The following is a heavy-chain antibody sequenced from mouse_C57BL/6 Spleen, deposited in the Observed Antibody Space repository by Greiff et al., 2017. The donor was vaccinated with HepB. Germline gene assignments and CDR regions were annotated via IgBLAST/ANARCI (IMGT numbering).Heavy chain of an antibody. J-gene: IGHJ2*01. V-gene: IGHV3-6*01. CDR2: ISYDGSN. Sequence: EVQVVESGPGLVKPSQSLSLTCSVTGYSITSGYYWNWIRQFPGNKLEWMGYISYDGSNNYNPSLKNRISITRDTSKNQFFLKLNSVTTEDTATYYCASGQLRPPHFDYWGQGTTLTVSS. CDR3: ASGQLRPPHFDY. CDR1: GYSITSGYY. D-gene: IGHD3-2*02.